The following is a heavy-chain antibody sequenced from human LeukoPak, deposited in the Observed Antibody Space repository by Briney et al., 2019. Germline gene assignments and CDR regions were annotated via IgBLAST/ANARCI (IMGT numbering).Heavy chain of an antibody. D-gene: IGHD1-26*01. CDR3: ARVWDRAFDI. CDR1: GYSFTSYW. Sequence: GESLKISCKTSGYSFTSYWISWARQMPGKGLEWLGRIDPSDSYTKYSLSFQLYVTISTDNSISTAYLQWSSLEASDTAIYYCARVWDRAFDIWGQGTMVTVSS. CDR2: IDPSDSYT. V-gene: IGHV5-10-1*01. J-gene: IGHJ3*02.